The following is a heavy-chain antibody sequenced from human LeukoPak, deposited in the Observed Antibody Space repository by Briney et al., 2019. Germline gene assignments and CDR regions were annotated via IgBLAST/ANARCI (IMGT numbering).Heavy chain of an antibody. J-gene: IGHJ4*02. CDR2: INHSGST. CDR1: GGSFSDYY. Sequence: SETLSLTCAVYGGSFSDYYWSWIRQPPGKGLEWIGEINHSGSTNYNPSLKSRVTISVDTSKNQFSLKLSSVTAADTAVYYCARRLYYSGTGYWGQGTLVTVSS. D-gene: IGHD1-26*01. CDR3: ARRLYYSGTGY. V-gene: IGHV4-34*01.